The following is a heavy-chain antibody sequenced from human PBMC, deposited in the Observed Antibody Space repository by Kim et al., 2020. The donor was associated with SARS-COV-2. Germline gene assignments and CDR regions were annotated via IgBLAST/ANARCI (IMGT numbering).Heavy chain of an antibody. Sequence: GGSLRLSCAASGFTFSDYYMSWIRQAPGKGLEWVSYISSSSSYTNYADSVKGRFTISRDNAKNSLYLQMNSLRAEDTAVYYCARVNGLDFDWLLSNTNWFDPWGQGTLVTVSS. CDR3: ARVNGLDFDWLLSNTNWFDP. V-gene: IGHV3-11*05. CDR1: GFTFSDYY. D-gene: IGHD3-9*01. J-gene: IGHJ5*02. CDR2: ISSSSSYT.